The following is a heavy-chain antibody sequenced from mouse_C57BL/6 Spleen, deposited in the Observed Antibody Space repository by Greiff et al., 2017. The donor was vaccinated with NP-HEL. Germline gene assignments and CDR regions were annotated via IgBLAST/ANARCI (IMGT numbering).Heavy chain of an antibody. Sequence: VQLQQSGPELVKPGASVKISCKASGYAFSSSWMNWVKQRPGKGLEWIGRIYPGDGDTNYNGKFKGKATLTADKSSSTAYMQLSSLTSEDSAVYFCARSKLTGTDYWGQGTTLTVSS. D-gene: IGHD4-1*01. CDR1: GYAFSSSW. CDR3: ARSKLTGTDY. CDR2: IYPGDGDT. V-gene: IGHV1-82*01. J-gene: IGHJ2*01.